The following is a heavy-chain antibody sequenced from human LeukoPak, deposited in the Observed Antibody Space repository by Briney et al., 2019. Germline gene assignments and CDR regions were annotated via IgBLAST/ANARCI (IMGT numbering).Heavy chain of an antibody. J-gene: IGHJ4*02. V-gene: IGHV3-74*01. CDR1: GFTFSRYW. CDR2: INSDGRST. D-gene: IGHD1-7*01. Sequence: PGGSLRLSCVASGFTFSRYWMHWVRQAPGKGLVWVSRINSDGRSTNYADSVKGRFSISRDNAENTLYLQRNSLRAEDTAVYYCARSSRELGGYAPWELMPPFDYWGQGTLVTVSS. CDR3: ARSSRELGGYAPWELMPPFDY.